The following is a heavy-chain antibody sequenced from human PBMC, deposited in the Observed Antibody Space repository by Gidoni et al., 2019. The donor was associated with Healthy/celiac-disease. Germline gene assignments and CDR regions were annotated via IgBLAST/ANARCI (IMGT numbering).Heavy chain of an antibody. CDR2: IYWDDDK. CDR1: RCPISTSGVG. J-gene: IGHJ1*01. V-gene: IGHV2-5*02. CDR3: AHWVEYYYDSSGFPPRRKPAEYFQH. D-gene: IGHD3-22*01. Sequence: QITLKESGPTLVKPTQTLTLTCTLSRCPISTSGVGVGWIRPPPGKALEWLALIYWDDDKRYSPSLKSRLTITKDTSKNQVVLTMTNMDPVDTATYYCAHWVEYYYDSSGFPPRRKPAEYFQHWGQGTLVTVSS.